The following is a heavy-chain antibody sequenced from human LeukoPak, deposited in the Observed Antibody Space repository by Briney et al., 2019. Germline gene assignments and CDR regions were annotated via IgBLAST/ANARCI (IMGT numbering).Heavy chain of an antibody. CDR2: IWYDGSNK. V-gene: IGHV3-33*01. J-gene: IGHJ6*02. CDR3: AIYDYGDFYGMDV. Sequence: PGGSLRLSCAASGFTFSSYGMHWVRQAPGKGLEWVAVIWYDGSNKYYADSVKGRFTISRDNSKNTLYLQMNSLRAEDTAVYYCAIYDYGDFYGMDVWGQGTTVTVSS. CDR1: GFTFSSYG. D-gene: IGHD4-17*01.